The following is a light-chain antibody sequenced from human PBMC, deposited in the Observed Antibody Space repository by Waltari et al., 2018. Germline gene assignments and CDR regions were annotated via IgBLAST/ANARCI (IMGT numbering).Light chain of an antibody. V-gene: IGKV3-15*01. Sequence: EIVVTQSPATLSVSPGEGATLSCRASETIKTNLAWYQQKPGQAPRHLIYDASTRDTGIPARFSGSGSGTEFTLTISSLQSEDFAIYFCQQYNEWPPISTFGQGTNLEIK. CDR3: QQYNEWPPIST. J-gene: IGKJ2*01. CDR2: DAS. CDR1: ETIKTN.